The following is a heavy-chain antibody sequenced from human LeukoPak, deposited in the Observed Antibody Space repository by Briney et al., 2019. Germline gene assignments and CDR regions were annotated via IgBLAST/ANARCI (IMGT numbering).Heavy chain of an antibody. D-gene: IGHD6-13*01. CDR2: IPYDGSNK. CDR1: GFTFSSYG. J-gene: IGHJ4*02. V-gene: IGHV3-30*03. Sequence: GRSLRLSCAASGFTFSSYGMHWVRQAPGKGLEWVAVIPYDGSNKYYADSVKGRFTISRDNSKNTLYLQMNNLRAEDTAVYYCARSYSSSWYYFGYWGQGTLVTVS. CDR3: ARSYSSSWYYFGY.